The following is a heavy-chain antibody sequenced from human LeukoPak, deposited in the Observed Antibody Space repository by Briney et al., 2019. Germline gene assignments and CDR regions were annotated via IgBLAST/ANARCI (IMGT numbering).Heavy chain of an antibody. Sequence: SVKVSCKASGGTFSSYAISWVRQAPGQGLEWMGRIIPIFGTANYAQKFQGRVTITTDASTSTAYMELSSLRSEDTAVYYCARASYDSSGRSDGAFDIWGQGTMVTVSS. J-gene: IGHJ3*02. CDR1: GGTFSSYA. V-gene: IGHV1-69*05. CDR2: IIPIFGTA. D-gene: IGHD3-22*01. CDR3: ARASYDSSGRSDGAFDI.